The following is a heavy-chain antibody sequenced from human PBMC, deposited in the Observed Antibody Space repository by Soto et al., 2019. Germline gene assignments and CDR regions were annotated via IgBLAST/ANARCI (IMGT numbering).Heavy chain of an antibody. J-gene: IGHJ3*02. Sequence: QMQLVQSGAEVKKTGSSVKVSCKASGYTFTYRYLHWVRQAPGQALEWMGWITPFNGNTNYAQKFQERVTITRDRSMSTAYMELSSLRSEDTAMYYCARGQSPYAFDIWGQGTMVTVSS. CDR1: GYTFTYRY. CDR3: ARGQSPYAFDI. CDR2: ITPFNGNT. V-gene: IGHV1-45*02.